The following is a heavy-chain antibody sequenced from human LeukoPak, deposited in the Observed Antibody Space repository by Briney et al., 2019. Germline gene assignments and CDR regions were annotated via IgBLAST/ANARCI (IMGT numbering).Heavy chain of an antibody. V-gene: IGHV4-4*07. CDR2: IYTSGST. CDR3: ARSQGSGSNYYYYYYMDV. J-gene: IGHJ6*03. CDR1: GGSISSYY. D-gene: IGHD1-26*01. Sequence: SETLSLTCTVSGGSISSYYWSWIRQPAGKGLEWIGRIYTSGSTNYNPSLKSRVTMSVDTSKNQFSLKLSSVTAADTAVYYCARSQGSGSNYYYYYYMDVWGKGTTVTISS.